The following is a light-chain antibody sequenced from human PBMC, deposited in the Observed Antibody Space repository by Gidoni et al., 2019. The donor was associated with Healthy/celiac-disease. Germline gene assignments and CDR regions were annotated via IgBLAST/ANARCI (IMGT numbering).Light chain of an antibody. CDR3: QSFDSGLSGPVV. J-gene: IGLJ2*01. V-gene: IGLV1-40*01. Sequence: QSVLTQPPSVSGAPGQRVTISCPGASSNIGAGYDVHWYQQLPGSAPKLLIFGNNNRPSGVPDRFSSSKSGASASLAITGLQAEDEADYYCQSFDSGLSGPVVFGGGTKLTVL. CDR1: SSNIGAGYD. CDR2: GNN.